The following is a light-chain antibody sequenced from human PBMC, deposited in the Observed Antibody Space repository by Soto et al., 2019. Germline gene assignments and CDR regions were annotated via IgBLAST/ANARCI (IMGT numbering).Light chain of an antibody. Sequence: EIVMTQSPATLSVSQGERATLSCRASQSVSSNLAWSQQKPGQAPRILIYGASTRATGIPARFRGIESGTEFTLTISRLQAEDFAVYYCQQYNNWPKAFGQGTKVDSK. J-gene: IGKJ1*01. V-gene: IGKV3-15*01. CDR1: QSVSSN. CDR3: QQYNNWPKA. CDR2: GAS.